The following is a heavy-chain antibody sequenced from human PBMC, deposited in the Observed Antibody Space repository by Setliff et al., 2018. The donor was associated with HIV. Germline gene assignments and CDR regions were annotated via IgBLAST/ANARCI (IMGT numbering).Heavy chain of an antibody. Sequence: GGSLRLSCAATGFSVSSSYLSWVRQAPGKGLEWVSITYSDDSPYYTDSVKGRFTISRDNSQNALYLHMNSLRAEDTAVYYCVRWGLPYGIDAWGQGTLVTVSS. V-gene: IGHV3-53*01. CDR1: GFSVSSSY. CDR3: VRWGLPYGIDA. CDR2: TYSDDSP. J-gene: IGHJ4*02. D-gene: IGHD3-16*01.